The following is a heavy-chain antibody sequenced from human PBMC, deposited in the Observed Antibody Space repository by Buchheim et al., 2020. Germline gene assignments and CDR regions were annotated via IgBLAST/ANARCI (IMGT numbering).Heavy chain of an antibody. Sequence: VQLVESGGGVVQPGRSLRLSCAASGFTFSSYGMHWVRQAPGKGLEWVSAISGSGGSTYYADSVKGRFTISRDNSKDTLYLQMNSLRAEDTAVYYCAKDTSSSWSFYYFDYWGQGTL. J-gene: IGHJ4*02. CDR3: AKDTSSSWSFYYFDY. CDR2: ISGSGGST. CDR1: GFTFSSYG. V-gene: IGHV3-23*04. D-gene: IGHD6-13*01.